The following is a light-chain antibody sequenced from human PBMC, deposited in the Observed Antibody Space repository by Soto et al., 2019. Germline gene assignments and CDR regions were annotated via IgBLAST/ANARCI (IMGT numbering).Light chain of an antibody. CDR3: QLYYAWPTLT. V-gene: IGKV3-15*01. Sequence: EIVMTQSPATLSVPPGDRATLSCRASESVRSNLAWYQQKPGQAPRLLIHGASIRAADIPGRFSGSGSETEFPLTISPLQSEDFAVYYCQLYYAWPTLTFGQGTRLE. J-gene: IGKJ5*01. CDR1: ESVRSN. CDR2: GAS.